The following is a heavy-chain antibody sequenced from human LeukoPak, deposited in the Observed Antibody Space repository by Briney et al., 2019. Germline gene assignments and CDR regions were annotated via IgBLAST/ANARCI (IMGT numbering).Heavy chain of an antibody. J-gene: IGHJ4*02. Sequence: PGGSLRLSCAASGFTFSSYSMNWVRQAPGKGLEWVSSISSSSSYIYYADSVKGRFTISRDNAKNSLYLQMNSLRAEDTAVYYCARDDFRYYDFWSGSEWGQGTLVTVSS. CDR1: GFTFSSYS. CDR3: ARDDFRYYDFWSGSE. D-gene: IGHD3-3*01. CDR2: ISSSSSYI. V-gene: IGHV3-21*01.